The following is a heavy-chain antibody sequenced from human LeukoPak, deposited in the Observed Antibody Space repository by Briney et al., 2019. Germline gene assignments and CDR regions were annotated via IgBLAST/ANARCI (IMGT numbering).Heavy chain of an antibody. Sequence: ASVKVSCKASGYTFSNFGISWVRQAPGQGLEWMGWISGNNDNPNYGQKFQGRFTVTTDSSTSTAYMELRDLRSDDTAVYYCARDGTSTDDYWGREPWSPSPQ. CDR3: ARDGTSTDDY. D-gene: IGHD2-2*01. V-gene: IGHV1-18*01. J-gene: IGHJ4*02. CDR2: ISGNNDNP. CDR1: GYTFSNFG.